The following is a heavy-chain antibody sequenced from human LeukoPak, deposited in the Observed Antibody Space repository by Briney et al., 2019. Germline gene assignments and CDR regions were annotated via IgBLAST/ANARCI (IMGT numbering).Heavy chain of an antibody. CDR1: GFTFNSYP. D-gene: IGHD3-10*01. CDR2: ISYDETNK. Sequence: QPGRSLRLSCAASGFTFNSYPMHWVRQAPGKGLEWVASISYDETNKYYAESVKGRFTISRNNSKNTLYVQLSSLRPEDTAVYYCARDNLWFQVAYYHGMDVWGQGTTVTVSS. J-gene: IGHJ6*02. V-gene: IGHV3-30*04. CDR3: ARDNLWFQVAYYHGMDV.